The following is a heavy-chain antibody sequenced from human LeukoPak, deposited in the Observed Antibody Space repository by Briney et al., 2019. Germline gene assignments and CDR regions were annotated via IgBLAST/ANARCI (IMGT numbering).Heavy chain of an antibody. Sequence: GGSLRLSCAASGFTFSSYAMHWVRQAPGKGLKWVAVISYDGSNKYYADSVKGRFTISRDNSKNTLYLQMNSLRAEDTAVYHCARDWRYYYDSSGYYSPDYWGQGTLVTVSS. V-gene: IGHV3-30*04. CDR3: ARDWRYYYDSSGYYSPDY. J-gene: IGHJ4*02. CDR2: ISYDGSNK. CDR1: GFTFSSYA. D-gene: IGHD3-22*01.